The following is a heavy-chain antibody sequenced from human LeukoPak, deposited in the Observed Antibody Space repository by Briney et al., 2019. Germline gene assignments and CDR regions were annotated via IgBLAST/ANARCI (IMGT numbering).Heavy chain of an antibody. Sequence: GGSLRLSCAASGFTFSSYAMHWVCQAPGKGLEWVAVISYDGSNKYYADSVKGRFTISRDNSKNTLYLQVNSLRAEDTAVYYCARVGYSSSWYPPFHYYYGMDVWGQGTTVTVSS. CDR3: ARVGYSSSWYPPFHYYYGMDV. CDR1: GFTFSSYA. CDR2: ISYDGSNK. V-gene: IGHV3-30-3*01. J-gene: IGHJ6*02. D-gene: IGHD6-13*01.